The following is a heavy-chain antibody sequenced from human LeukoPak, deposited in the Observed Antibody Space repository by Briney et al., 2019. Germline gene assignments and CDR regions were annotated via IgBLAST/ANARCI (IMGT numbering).Heavy chain of an antibody. D-gene: IGHD3-22*01. Sequence: SVKVSCKASGGTFSSYAISWVRQAPGQGLEWMGGIIPIFGTANYAQKFQGRVTITADESTSTAYMELSSLRSEDTAVYYCARGGHGEGYCYDSSGSVFDYWGQGTLVTVSS. CDR3: ARGGHGEGYCYDSSGSVFDY. J-gene: IGHJ4*02. CDR2: IIPIFGTA. CDR1: GGTFSSYA. V-gene: IGHV1-69*13.